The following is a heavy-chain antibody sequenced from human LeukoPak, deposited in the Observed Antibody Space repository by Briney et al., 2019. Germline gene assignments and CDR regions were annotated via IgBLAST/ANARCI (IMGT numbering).Heavy chain of an antibody. Sequence: SETLSLTCTVSGGSISSSSYYWGWIRQPPGKGLEWIGSIYYSGSTYYNPSLKSRVTISVDTSKNQFSLKLSSVTAADTAVYYCARQDDDSSGYYYRNEYFQHWGQSTLVTVSS. CDR2: IYYSGST. CDR3: ARQDDDSSGYYYRNEYFQH. D-gene: IGHD3-22*01. CDR1: GGSISSSSYY. J-gene: IGHJ1*01. V-gene: IGHV4-39*01.